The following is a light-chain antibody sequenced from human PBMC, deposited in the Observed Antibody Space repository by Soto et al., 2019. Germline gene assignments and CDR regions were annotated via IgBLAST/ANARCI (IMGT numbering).Light chain of an antibody. V-gene: IGKV3-15*01. CDR2: GAS. CDR1: QSVSSN. CDR3: QQYNNWPPYT. J-gene: IGKJ2*01. Sequence: EIVMTQSPATLSVSPGERATLSCRASQSVSSNLAWYQQKPGQAPRLLIYGASTRATGIPASFSGSGSGTEFTLTISSRQSEDFAVYYCQQYNNWPPYTFGQGTKHEIK.